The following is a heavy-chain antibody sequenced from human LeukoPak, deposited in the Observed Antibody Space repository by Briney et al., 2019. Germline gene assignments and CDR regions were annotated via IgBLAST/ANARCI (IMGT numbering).Heavy chain of an antibody. V-gene: IGHV3-21*01. D-gene: IGHD2-2*01. CDR1: GFSFSSYT. CDR3: ARGGYCSSSSCNDHYYMDV. Sequence: GGSLRLSCAASGFSFSSYTMNWVRQAPGKGLEWVSSISISSSSIYYADSVKGRFTISRDNAKNSLYLQMNSLRAEDTAVYYCARGGYCSSSSCNDHYYMDVWGKGTTVTVSS. J-gene: IGHJ6*03. CDR2: ISISSSSI.